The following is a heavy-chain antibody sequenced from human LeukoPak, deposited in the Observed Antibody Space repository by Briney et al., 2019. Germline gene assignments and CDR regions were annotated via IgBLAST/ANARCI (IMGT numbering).Heavy chain of an antibody. CDR2: IYYSGST. D-gene: IGHD3-3*01. Sequence: PSETLSLTCTVSGGSISSFYCSRIRQPPGKGLEWIGYIYYSGSTNYNPSLKRQVTIPVARSQNQSSLNLSSVTATARAVYSCGGSYYDFWSGQTYYFDYWGQGTLVTVSS. J-gene: IGHJ4*02. CDR3: GGSYYDFWSGQTYYFDY. V-gene: IGHV4-59*01. CDR1: GGSISSFY.